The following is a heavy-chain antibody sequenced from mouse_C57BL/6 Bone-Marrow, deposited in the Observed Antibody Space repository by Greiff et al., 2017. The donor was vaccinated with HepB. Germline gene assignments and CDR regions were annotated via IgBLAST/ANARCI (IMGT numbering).Heavy chain of an antibody. CDR1: GYTFTSYW. Sequence: QVQLQQPGAELVKPGASVKLSCKASGYTFTSYWMQWVKQRPGQGLEWIGEIDPSDSYTNYNQKFKGKATLTVDTSSSTAYMQLSSLTSEDSAVYYCARSATTVALYYFDYWGQGTTLTVSS. V-gene: IGHV1-50*01. CDR3: ARSATTVALYYFDY. J-gene: IGHJ2*01. CDR2: IDPSDSYT. D-gene: IGHD1-1*01.